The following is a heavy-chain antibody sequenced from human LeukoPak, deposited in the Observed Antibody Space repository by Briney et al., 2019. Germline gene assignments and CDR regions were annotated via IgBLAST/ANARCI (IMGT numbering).Heavy chain of an antibody. J-gene: IGHJ5*02. D-gene: IGHD2-2*01. CDR1: GYTFTSYD. V-gene: IGHV1-8*01. CDR2: MNPNRGNT. CDR3: ARRKGVCSSTSCPTRGFDP. Sequence: ASVKVSCKASGYTFTSYDINWVRQATGQGLEWMGWMNPNRGNTGYAQKFQGRVTMTRNTSISTAYMELSSLRSEDTAVYYCARRKGVCSSTSCPTRGFDPWGQGTLVTVSS.